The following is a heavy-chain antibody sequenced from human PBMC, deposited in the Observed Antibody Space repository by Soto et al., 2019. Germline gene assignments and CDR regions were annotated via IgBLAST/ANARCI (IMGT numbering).Heavy chain of an antibody. CDR3: ARARCLTCYFDY. D-gene: IGHD2-2*01. CDR1: GDSISSYY. Sequence: QVQLQESGPGLVKPSETLSLTCTVSGDSISSYYWNWIRQPPGKGPEWTGYISYSGSTNYNPSLKRRVTISVDTSKNQFSLNLSSVTAADTAVYYCARARCLTCYFDYWGQGTLLTVSS. V-gene: IGHV4-59*01. CDR2: ISYSGST. J-gene: IGHJ4*02.